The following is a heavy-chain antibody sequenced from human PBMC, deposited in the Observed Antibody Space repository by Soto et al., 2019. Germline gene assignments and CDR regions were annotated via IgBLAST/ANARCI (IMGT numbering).Heavy chain of an antibody. J-gene: IGHJ4*02. D-gene: IGHD2-21*02. V-gene: IGHV3-23*01. CDR1: GFTFSKYA. CDR2: ITGSGNTI. Sequence: DVQLLESGGGLVQTGGSLRLSCVASGFTFSKYAMIWVRQAPGKGQEWGSGITGSGNTIEYADSVKGRFSISRDNSKNTVDLQMNSLRAEDTAMYYWAKDDVAGDGLWLVSDWGQGTLVTVS. CDR3: AKDDVAGDGLWLVSD.